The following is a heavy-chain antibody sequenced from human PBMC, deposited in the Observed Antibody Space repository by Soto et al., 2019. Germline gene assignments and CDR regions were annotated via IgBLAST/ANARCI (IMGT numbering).Heavy chain of an antibody. CDR1: GGTFSRYS. V-gene: IGHV1-69*08. CDR2: IIPIFGIA. Sequence: QVQLVQSGAEVKKPGSSVTVSCKASGGTFSRYSITWVRQAPGHGLEWIGRIIPIFGIASYAQKFQGRVTITADESTRTDDMELSSLRSDYTAVYYCAREARDRETGLVPAAIDGMDVWGQGTTVTVSS. J-gene: IGHJ6*02. D-gene: IGHD2-2*01. CDR3: AREARDRETGLVPAAIDGMDV.